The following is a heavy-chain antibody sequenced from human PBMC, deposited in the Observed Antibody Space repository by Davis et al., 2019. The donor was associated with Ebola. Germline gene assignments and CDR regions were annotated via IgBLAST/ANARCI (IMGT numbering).Heavy chain of an antibody. CDR3: VGGYNFDY. J-gene: IGHJ4*02. D-gene: IGHD5-24*01. V-gene: IGHV4-59*01. CDR1: GGSISGYY. Sequence: SETLSLTCTLSGGSISGYYLTWIRPPPGKGLEWVGYLYYSQGTNYNPSLKSRVTISGDTSKNQVSLKLTSVTAADTANYFCVGGYNFDYWGQGALVIVSS. CDR2: LYYSQGT.